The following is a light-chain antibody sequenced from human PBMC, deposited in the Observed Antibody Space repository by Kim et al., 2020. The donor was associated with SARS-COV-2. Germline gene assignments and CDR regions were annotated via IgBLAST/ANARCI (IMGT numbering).Light chain of an antibody. CDR1: SGSVSTSYY. CDR3: VLYMGSGIWV. V-gene: IGLV8-61*01. Sequence: GGTVTVTCGLSSGSVSTSYYPSWYQQTPGQAPRTLLYSTNTRSSGVPDRFSGSILGNKAALTITGAQADDESDYYCVLYMGSGIWVFGGGTQLTVL. J-gene: IGLJ3*02. CDR2: STN.